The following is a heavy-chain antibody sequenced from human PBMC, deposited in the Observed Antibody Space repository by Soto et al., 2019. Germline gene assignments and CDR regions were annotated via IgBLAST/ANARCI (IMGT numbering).Heavy chain of an antibody. J-gene: IGHJ4*02. CDR3: ARGYVYYFDY. CDR2: ISSNGGST. D-gene: IGHD5-18*01. CDR1: GFTFSSYA. V-gene: IGHV3-64*01. Sequence: EVQLVESGGGLVQPGGSLRLSCAASGFTFSSYAMHWVRQATGKGLEYVSVISSNGGSTDYANSVKGRFTISRDNSKNTLYLQMGSLRAEDMAVYYCARGYVYYFDYWGQGTLVTVSS.